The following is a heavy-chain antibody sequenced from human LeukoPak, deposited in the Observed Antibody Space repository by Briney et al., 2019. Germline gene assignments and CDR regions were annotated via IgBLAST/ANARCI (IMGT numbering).Heavy chain of an antibody. V-gene: IGHV3-9*01. CDR2: ISWNSGSI. CDR3: AKDTRERYGDYSYYGMDV. D-gene: IGHD1-1*01. Sequence: GGSLRLSCAASGFTFDDYAMHWVRQAPGKGLEWVSGISWNSGSIGYADSVKGRFTISRDNAKNSLYLQMNSLRAEDTALYYCAKDTRERYGDYSYYGMDVWGQGTTVTVSS. J-gene: IGHJ6*02. CDR1: GFTFDDYA.